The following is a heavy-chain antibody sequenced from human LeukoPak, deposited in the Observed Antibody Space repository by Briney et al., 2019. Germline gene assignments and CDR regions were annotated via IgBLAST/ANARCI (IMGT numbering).Heavy chain of an antibody. V-gene: IGHV3-53*01. Sequence: GGSLRLSCAASGFTVSSNYMSWVRQAPGKGLEWVSVIYSGGSTYYADFVKGRFTISRDNSKNTLYLQMNSLRAEDTAVYYCASRGCSSTSCYFGAFDIWGQGTMVTVSS. J-gene: IGHJ3*02. CDR1: GFTVSSNY. CDR3: ASRGCSSTSCYFGAFDI. CDR2: IYSGGST. D-gene: IGHD2-2*01.